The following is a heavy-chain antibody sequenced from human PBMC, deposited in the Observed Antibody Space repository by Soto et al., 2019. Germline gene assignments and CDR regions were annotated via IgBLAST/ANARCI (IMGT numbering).Heavy chain of an antibody. Sequence: PGGSLRLSCAASGFTFSSYGMHWVRQAPGKGLEWVAVISYDGSNKYYADSVKGRFTISRDNSKNTLYLQMNSLRAEDTAVYYCAGGPRLFDYWGQGTLVTVSS. CDR3: AGGPRLFDY. J-gene: IGHJ4*02. V-gene: IGHV3-30*03. D-gene: IGHD6-6*01. CDR1: GFTFSSYG. CDR2: ISYDGSNK.